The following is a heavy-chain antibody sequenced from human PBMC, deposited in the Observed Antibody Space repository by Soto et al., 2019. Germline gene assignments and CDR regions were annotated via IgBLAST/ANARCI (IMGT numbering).Heavy chain of an antibody. Sequence: GSLRLSCAASGFTFSSYGMHWVRQAPGKGLEWVAVIWYDGSNKYYADSVKGRFTISRDNSKNTLYLQMNSLRAEDTAVYYCTVTTVTHFDYWGQGTLVTVSS. V-gene: IGHV3-33*01. CDR2: IWYDGSNK. J-gene: IGHJ4*02. D-gene: IGHD4-17*01. CDR1: GFTFSSYG. CDR3: TVTTVTHFDY.